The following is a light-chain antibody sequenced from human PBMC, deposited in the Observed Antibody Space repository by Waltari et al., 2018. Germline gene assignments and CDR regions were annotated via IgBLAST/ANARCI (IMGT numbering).Light chain of an antibody. V-gene: IGKV1-39*01. Sequence: DIQMTQTPSSLSASVGERVTIACRASQSSSNYLNWYQQEKGKAPKTLLYDATSLQSGVPPRFSASGSGTDFTLTISSLQAEDVAVYYCQQYFRAPYTFGQGTKLEIK. J-gene: IGKJ2*01. CDR1: QSSSNY. CDR2: DAT. CDR3: QQYFRAPYT.